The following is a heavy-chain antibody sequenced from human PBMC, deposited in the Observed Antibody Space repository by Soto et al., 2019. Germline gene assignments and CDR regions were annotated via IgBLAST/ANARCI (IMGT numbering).Heavy chain of an antibody. CDR2: IYYSGST. CDR3: ARVPTWSGYLFSYYYGMDV. J-gene: IGHJ6*02. CDR1: GGSISSGGYY. V-gene: IGHV4-31*03. D-gene: IGHD3-3*01. Sequence: QVQLQESGPGLVKPSQTLSLTCTVSGGSISSGGYYWSWIRQHPGKGLEWIGYIYYSGSTYYNPSLKSRVTISVDTSKNQFSLKLSSVTAADTAVYYCARVPTWSGYLFSYYYGMDVWGQGTTVTVSS.